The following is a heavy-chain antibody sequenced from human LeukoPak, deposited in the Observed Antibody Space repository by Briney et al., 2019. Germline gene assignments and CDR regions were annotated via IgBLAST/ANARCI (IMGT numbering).Heavy chain of an antibody. CDR3: AGTTRYYYYYMDV. CDR2: INWNGGST. D-gene: IGHD4-17*01. V-gene: IGHV3-20*04. J-gene: IGHJ6*03. CDR1: GFTFDDYG. Sequence: PGGSLRLSCAASGFTFDDYGMSWVRQAPGKGLEWVSGINWNGGSTGYADSVKGRFTISRDNAKNSLYLRMNSLRAEDTALYYCAGTTRYYYYYMDVWGKGTTVTVSS.